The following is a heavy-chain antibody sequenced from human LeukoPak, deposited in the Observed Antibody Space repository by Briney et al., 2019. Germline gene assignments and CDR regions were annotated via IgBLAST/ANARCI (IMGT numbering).Heavy chain of an antibody. D-gene: IGHD2-8*01. J-gene: IGHJ6*03. CDR1: GFTFSSYA. CDR3: AKSPPSLMVYDYYYYYMDV. Sequence: GGSLRLSCAASGFTFSSYAMSWVRQAPGKGLEWVSAISGSGGSTYYADSVKGRFTISRDNSKNTLYLQMNGLRAEDTAVYYCAKSPPSLMVYDYYYYYMDVWGKGTTVTVSS. CDR2: ISGSGGST. V-gene: IGHV3-23*01.